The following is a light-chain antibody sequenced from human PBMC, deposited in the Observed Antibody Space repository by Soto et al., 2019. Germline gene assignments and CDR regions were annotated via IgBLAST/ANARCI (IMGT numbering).Light chain of an antibody. J-gene: IGLJ2*01. V-gene: IGLV1-40*01. CDR2: GNS. Sequence: QAVVTQPPSVSGAPGQRVTISCTGSSSNIGAGYDVHWYQQLPGTAPNLLIYGNSNRPSGVPDRFSGSKSGTSASLAITGRQAEDEADYYCQSYDSSLSGAQVVFGGGTQLTVL. CDR1: SSNIGAGYD. CDR3: QSYDSSLSGAQVV.